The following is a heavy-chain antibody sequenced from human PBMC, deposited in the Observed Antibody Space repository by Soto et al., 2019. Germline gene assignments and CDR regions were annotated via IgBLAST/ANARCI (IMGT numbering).Heavy chain of an antibody. V-gene: IGHV4-59*01. Sequence: ETLSLTCAVSGGSINNFYWSWIRQPPGSGLEWLGYIYSSGDTNYSPSLKSRVTISVDRSKNQFSLKLSSVTAADTAVYYCARDYPYFTLTTTGGRDVWGKGNTVTVSA. CDR3: ARDYPYFTLTTTGGRDV. CDR2: IYSSGDT. D-gene: IGHD4-17*01. J-gene: IGHJ6*04. CDR1: GGSINNFY.